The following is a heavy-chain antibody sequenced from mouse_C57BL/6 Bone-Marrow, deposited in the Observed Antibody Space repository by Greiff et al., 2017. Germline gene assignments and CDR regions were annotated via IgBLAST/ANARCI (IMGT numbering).Heavy chain of an antibody. D-gene: IGHD2-4*01. J-gene: IGHJ2*01. V-gene: IGHV1-81*01. CDR3: ARYYDYDLYYFDY. CDR1: GYTFTSYG. CDR2: IYPRSGNT. Sequence: QVQLQQSGAELARPGASVKLSCTASGYTFTSYGISWVKQRTGQGLEWIGEIYPRSGNTYYNEKLKGKATLTADKSSSTAYMELRSLTSEDSAVYFCARYYDYDLYYFDYWGQGTTLTVSS.